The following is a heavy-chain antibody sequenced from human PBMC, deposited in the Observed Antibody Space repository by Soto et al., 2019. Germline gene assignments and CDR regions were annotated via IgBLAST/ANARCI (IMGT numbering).Heavy chain of an antibody. CDR2: IYSGGST. Sequence: GGSLGLSCAASGFTVSSNYMSWVRQAPGKGLEWVSVIYSGGSTYYADSVKGRFTISRDNSKNTLYLQMNSLRSEDTAVYYCARGSNYDLLIVPSGYYGMDVWGQGTTVTVSS. D-gene: IGHD3-9*01. CDR3: ARGSNYDLLIVPSGYYGMDV. J-gene: IGHJ6*02. CDR1: GFTVSSNY. V-gene: IGHV3-53*05.